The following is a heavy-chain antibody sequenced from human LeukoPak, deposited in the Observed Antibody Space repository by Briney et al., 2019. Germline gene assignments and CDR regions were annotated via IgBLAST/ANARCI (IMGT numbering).Heavy chain of an antibody. V-gene: IGHV4-39*07. CDR3: ARGPRVAVRLVLSHLYFDY. CDR1: GGSISSSSYY. J-gene: IGHJ4*02. CDR2: IYYSGST. Sequence: SETLSPTCTVSGGSISSSSYYWGWIRQPPGKGLEWIGSIYYSGSTYYNPSLKSRVTISVDTSKNQFSLKLSSATAADTAVYYCARGPRVAVRLVLSHLYFDYWGQGTLVTVSS. D-gene: IGHD6-6*01.